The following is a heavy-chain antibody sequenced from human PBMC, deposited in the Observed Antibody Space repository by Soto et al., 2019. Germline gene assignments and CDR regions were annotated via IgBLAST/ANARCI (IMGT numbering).Heavy chain of an antibody. Sequence: GASVKVSCKASGYTFTGYGISWVRQAPGQGLEWMGWISPYSGDTSYAQKLQGRVTMTTDTSTSTGYMELSSLRSEDTAVYYCARERYDIWPGCYGMDVWGQGTTVTVSS. J-gene: IGHJ6*02. CDR3: ARERYDIWPGCYGMDV. V-gene: IGHV1-18*01. CDR1: GYTFTGYG. CDR2: ISPYSGDT. D-gene: IGHD3-9*01.